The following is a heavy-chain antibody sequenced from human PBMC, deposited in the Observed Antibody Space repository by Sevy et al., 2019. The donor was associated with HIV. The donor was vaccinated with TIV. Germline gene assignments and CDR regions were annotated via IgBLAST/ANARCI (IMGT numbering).Heavy chain of an antibody. CDR1: GFTFNFHG. CDR2: IWHDGSNK. V-gene: IGHV3-33*01. CDR3: ARGDQEIAWGMDA. D-gene: IGHD3-16*01. Sequence: GGSLRLSCAASGFTFNFHGMHWVRQAPGKGLEWVAFIWHDGSNKYMADSVKGRVTISRDNSKNMLFLQMNTLTVEDTAVYYCARGDQEIAWGMDAWGQGTVVTVSS. J-gene: IGHJ6*02.